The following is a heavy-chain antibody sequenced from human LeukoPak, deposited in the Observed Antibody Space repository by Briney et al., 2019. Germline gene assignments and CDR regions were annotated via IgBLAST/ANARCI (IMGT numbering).Heavy chain of an antibody. CDR1: GFSFSDYS. CDR3: ARDRWHYGSGSGFFDY. J-gene: IGHJ4*02. Sequence: QPGGSLRLSCTASGFSFSDYSMNRVRQAPGKGLEWVSYIRSSTSNIFYAESVKGRFTVSRDNAKNSLYLHMNSLRAEDTAVYYCARDRWHYGSGSGFFDYWGQGTLVTVSS. V-gene: IGHV3-48*01. D-gene: IGHD3-3*02. CDR2: IRSSTSNI.